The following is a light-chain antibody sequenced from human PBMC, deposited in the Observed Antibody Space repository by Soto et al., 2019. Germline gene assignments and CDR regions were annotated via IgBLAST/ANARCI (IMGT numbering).Light chain of an antibody. J-gene: IGKJ1*01. V-gene: IGKV3-11*01. CDR1: QSVSSNY. CDR3: QQRTDRPPWT. CDR2: DAS. Sequence: IVLTQSPDTLSLSPGERATLSCRASQSVSSNYLAWYQQKLGQAPRLLIFDASQRATGIPARFRGSGSGTDFTLSISSLEPEDFAVYYCQQRTDRPPWTFGQGTKVDIK.